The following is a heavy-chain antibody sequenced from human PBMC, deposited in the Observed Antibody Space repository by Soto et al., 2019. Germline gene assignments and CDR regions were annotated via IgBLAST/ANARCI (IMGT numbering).Heavy chain of an antibody. J-gene: IGHJ4*02. Sequence: EVQLVESGGGVVQPGGSLRLSYAASGFMFSGYWMTWVRQAPGKGLEWVANIKQDVSEIYYVDSVRGRFTISRDNVKNSLYLQMNSLRAEDTAVYYCARDWNGYRDYWGQGTLVTVSS. V-gene: IGHV3-7*05. CDR1: GFMFSGYW. CDR2: IKQDVSEI. D-gene: IGHD5-12*01. CDR3: ARDWNGYRDY.